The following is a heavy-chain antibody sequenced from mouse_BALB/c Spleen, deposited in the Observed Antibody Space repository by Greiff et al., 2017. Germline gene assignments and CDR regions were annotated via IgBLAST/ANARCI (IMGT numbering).Heavy chain of an antibody. Sequence: DVMLVESGGGLVKPGGSLKLSCAASGFTFSSYAMSWVRQTPEKRLEWVATISSGGSYTYYPDSVKGRFTISRDNAKNTLYLQMSSLRSEDTAMYYCARLYGSSYEGAMDYWGQGTSVTVSS. CDR3: ARLYGSSYEGAMDY. D-gene: IGHD1-1*01. V-gene: IGHV5-9-1*01. CDR1: GFTFSSYA. CDR2: ISSGGSYT. J-gene: IGHJ4*01.